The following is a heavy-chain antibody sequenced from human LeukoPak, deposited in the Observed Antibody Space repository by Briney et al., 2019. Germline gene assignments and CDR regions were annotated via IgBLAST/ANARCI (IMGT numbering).Heavy chain of an antibody. CDR3: ARDLGAAAAPWVFGY. Sequence: PGGSLRLSCVPSVFTFTSYSMNWVRPAPRKGLEWVSSISSSSSYIYYADSVKGRFTISRDNAKNSLYLQMNSMRAEDTAVYYCARDLGAAAAPWVFGYWGQGTLVTVSS. J-gene: IGHJ4*02. D-gene: IGHD6-13*01. CDR1: VFTFTSYS. V-gene: IGHV3-21*01. CDR2: ISSSSSYI.